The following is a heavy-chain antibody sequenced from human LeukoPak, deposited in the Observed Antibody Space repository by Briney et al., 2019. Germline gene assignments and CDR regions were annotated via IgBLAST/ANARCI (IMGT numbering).Heavy chain of an antibody. CDR3: VSHDSWRFEY. CDR2: LNWNGGST. D-gene: IGHD3-16*01. Sequence: GGSLRLSCAASGFTFDDYGMSWVRQAPGKGLEWVSALNWNGGSTAYADSVKGRFTISRDNAKNSLYLQMNSLRAEDTALYYCVSHDSWRFEYWGQGTQVTVSS. J-gene: IGHJ4*02. CDR1: GFTFDDYG. V-gene: IGHV3-20*04.